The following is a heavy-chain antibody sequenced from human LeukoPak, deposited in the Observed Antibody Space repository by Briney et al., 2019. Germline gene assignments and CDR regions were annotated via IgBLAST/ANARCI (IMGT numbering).Heavy chain of an antibody. CDR1: GYTFTGYY. CDR3: AREAMIVVGAFDI. D-gene: IGHD3-22*01. V-gene: IGHV1-2*06. Sequence: GASVKVSCKASGYTFTGYYMHWVRQAPGQGLEWMGRINPNSGGTNYAQKFQGRVTMTRDTSISTAYMELSRLRSDDTAVYYCAREAMIVVGAFDIWGQGTMVTVSS. CDR2: INPNSGGT. J-gene: IGHJ3*02.